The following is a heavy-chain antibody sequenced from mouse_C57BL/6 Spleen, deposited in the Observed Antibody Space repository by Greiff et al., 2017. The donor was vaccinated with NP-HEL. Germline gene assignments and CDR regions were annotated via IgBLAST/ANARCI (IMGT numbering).Heavy chain of an antibody. CDR2: IYPGDGDT. V-gene: IGHV1-80*01. D-gene: IGHD1-1*01. CDR1: GYAFSSYW. CDR3: AREKDYHAWFAY. J-gene: IGHJ3*01. Sequence: QVQLQQSGAELVKPGASVKISCKASGYAFSSYWMNWVKQRPGKGLEWIGQIYPGDGDTNYNGKVKGKATLTADKSSSTAYMQLSSLTSEDSAVYFCAREKDYHAWFAYWGQGTLVTVSA.